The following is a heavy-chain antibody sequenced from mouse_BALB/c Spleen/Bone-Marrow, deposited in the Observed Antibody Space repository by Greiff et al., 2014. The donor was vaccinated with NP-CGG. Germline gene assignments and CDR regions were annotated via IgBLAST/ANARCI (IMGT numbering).Heavy chain of an antibody. V-gene: IGHV14-3*02. CDR2: IDPANGNT. D-gene: IGHD1-1*01. CDR3: ATYYYGSSWGFAY. CDR1: GFNIKDTY. J-gene: IGHJ3*01. Sequence: VQLQQSGAELVKPGASVKLSCTASGFNIKDTYMHWVKQRPEQGLEWIGRIDPANGNTKYDPKFQGKATITVDTSSDTAYLQLSSLTSEDTAVYYCATYYYGSSWGFAYWGQGTLVTVSA.